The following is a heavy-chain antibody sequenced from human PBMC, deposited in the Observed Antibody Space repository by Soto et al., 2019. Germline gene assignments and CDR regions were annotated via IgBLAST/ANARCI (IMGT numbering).Heavy chain of an antibody. D-gene: IGHD3-3*01. CDR3: AAEVLRFLGRDYYYYYGMDV. V-gene: IGHV1-3*01. CDR2: INAGNGNT. J-gene: IGHJ6*02. Sequence: ASVKVSCKASGYTFTSYAMHWVRQAPGQRLEWMGWINAGNGNTKYSQKFQGRATITRDISTSTAYMQLSSLRSEDTAVYYCAAEVLRFLGRDYYYYYGMDVWGQGTTVTVS. CDR1: GYTFTSYA.